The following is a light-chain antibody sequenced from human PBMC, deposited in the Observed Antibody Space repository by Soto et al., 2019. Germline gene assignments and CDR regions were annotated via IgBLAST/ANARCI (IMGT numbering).Light chain of an antibody. V-gene: IGKV3-15*01. Sequence: EIVMTQSPATLSVSPGERATLSCRASQSVSSNLAWYQQKPGQAPRLLIYGASTRATDIPARFSGSGSGTEFTLTISRLQSEDLAVYYCQQCNNWPPTSGQGTNLEI. CDR3: QQCNNWPPT. CDR1: QSVSSN. J-gene: IGKJ2*01. CDR2: GAS.